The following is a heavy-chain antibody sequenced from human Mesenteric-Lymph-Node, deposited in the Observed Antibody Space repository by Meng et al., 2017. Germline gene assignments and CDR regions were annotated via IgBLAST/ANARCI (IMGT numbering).Heavy chain of an antibody. V-gene: IGHV3-20*04. D-gene: IGHD2-8*02. J-gene: IGHJ2*01. Sequence: VGSGGGVVRPGGSLRPSWAASGFTFDDFGMSWVRQVPGKGPEWVSGINWNGGSPNYAESVKGRFTISRDNAKNSLYLQMDTLRAEDTAIYYCARELLGWYFDLWGRGTLVTVSS. CDR3: ARELLGWYFDL. CDR2: INWNGGSP. CDR1: GFTFDDFG.